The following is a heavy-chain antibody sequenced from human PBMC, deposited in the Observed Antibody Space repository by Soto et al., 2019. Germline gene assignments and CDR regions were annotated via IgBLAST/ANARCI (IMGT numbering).Heavy chain of an antibody. Sequence: EVQLVASGGGLVKPGGSLRLSCGASKVTAWMSWVRQAPGKGLEWVGLIKSKAVGETIDYAAPVQGRFTISRDDSKDMVYLEMNSLKIEDTAVYSCGDLDGSYFGMDVWGQGTKVIVSS. CDR1: KVTAW. CDR2: IKSKAVGETI. CDR3: GDLDGSYFGMDV. V-gene: IGHV3-15*01. J-gene: IGHJ6*02. D-gene: IGHD3-10*01.